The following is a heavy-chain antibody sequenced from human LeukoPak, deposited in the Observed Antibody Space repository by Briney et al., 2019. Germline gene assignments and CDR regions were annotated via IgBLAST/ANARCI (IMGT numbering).Heavy chain of an antibody. J-gene: IGHJ3*02. D-gene: IGHD3-3*02. CDR3: ARDISGGSHVFDI. CDR2: IYYSGRT. CDR1: GGSISGYS. Sequence: PSETLSLTCTVSGGSISGYSWNWIRQPPGQELEWIGSIYYSGRTNYNPSLESRVTISLDTSKNQFSLQLNSATAADTAVYYCARDISGGSHVFDIWGQGTMVTVSS. V-gene: IGHV4-59*08.